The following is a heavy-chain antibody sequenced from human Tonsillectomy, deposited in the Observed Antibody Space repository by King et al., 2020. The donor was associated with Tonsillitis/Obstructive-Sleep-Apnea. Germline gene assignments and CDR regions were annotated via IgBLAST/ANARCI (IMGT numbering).Heavy chain of an antibody. J-gene: IGHJ6*03. CDR2: INTNTGNP. CDR3: AREGAGDYLSYYYMDV. Sequence: VQLVQSGSELKKPGASVKVSCKASGYTFTNYAMNWVRQAPGQGLEWMGWINTNTGNPPYAQGFTGRFVFSLDTSVSTAYLQISSLKAEDTAVYYCAREGAGDYLSYYYMDVWGKGPTVTVSS. CDR1: GYTFTNYA. V-gene: IGHV7-4-1*02. D-gene: IGHD4-17*01.